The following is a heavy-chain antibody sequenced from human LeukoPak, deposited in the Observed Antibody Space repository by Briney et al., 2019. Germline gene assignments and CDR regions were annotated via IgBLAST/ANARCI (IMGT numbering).Heavy chain of an antibody. D-gene: IGHD3-16*02. Sequence: GSLRLSCAASGFSFNSYWMNWVRQAPGKGLEWVANIKQDGSEKYYVDSVKGRFTISRDNSKNTLYLQMNSLRAEDTAVYYCAKEEEVYDYVWGSYRYDAFDIWGQGTMVTVSS. CDR3: AKEEEVYDYVWGSYRYDAFDI. V-gene: IGHV3-7*03. J-gene: IGHJ3*02. CDR2: IKQDGSEK. CDR1: GFSFNSYW.